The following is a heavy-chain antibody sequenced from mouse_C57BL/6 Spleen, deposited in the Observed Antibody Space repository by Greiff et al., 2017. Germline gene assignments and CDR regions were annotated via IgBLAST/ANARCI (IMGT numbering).Heavy chain of an antibody. Sequence: EVKLMESGPGLVKPSQSLSLTCSVTGYSITSGYYWNWIRQFPGNKLEWMGYISYDGSNNYNPSLKNRISITRDTSKNQFFLKLNSVTTEDTATYYCAREDSITTVVPYWGQGTTLTVSS. CDR2: ISYDGSN. CDR1: GYSITSGYY. CDR3: AREDSITTVVPY. D-gene: IGHD1-1*01. J-gene: IGHJ2*01. V-gene: IGHV3-6*01.